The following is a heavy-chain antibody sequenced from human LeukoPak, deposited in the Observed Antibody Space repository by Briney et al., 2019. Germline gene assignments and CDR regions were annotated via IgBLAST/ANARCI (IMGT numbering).Heavy chain of an antibody. CDR3: ATYSSGPFDY. Sequence: GGSLRLSCAASGFSFSTYEMNWVRQAPGKGLEWISYISYSSYTIYYTDSVKGRFTTSRDNAKNSLYLQMNSLRAEDTAVYYCATYSSGPFDYWGQGTLVTVSA. J-gene: IGHJ4*02. V-gene: IGHV3-48*03. CDR1: GFSFSTYE. D-gene: IGHD6-19*01. CDR2: ISYSSYTI.